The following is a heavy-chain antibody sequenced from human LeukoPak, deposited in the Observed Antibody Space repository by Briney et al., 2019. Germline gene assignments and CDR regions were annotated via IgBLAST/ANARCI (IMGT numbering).Heavy chain of an antibody. Sequence: ASVKVSCKASGYTFTGYYIHWVRQAPGQGPEWMGWINPNSGGTNYAQKFQGRVTMTRDTSISTAYMELSRLRSDDTAVYYCPREPVVLVPAAIFNWFDPWGQGTLVTVSS. CDR1: GYTFTGYY. CDR3: PREPVVLVPAAIFNWFDP. D-gene: IGHD2-2*01. CDR2: INPNSGGT. V-gene: IGHV1-2*02. J-gene: IGHJ5*02.